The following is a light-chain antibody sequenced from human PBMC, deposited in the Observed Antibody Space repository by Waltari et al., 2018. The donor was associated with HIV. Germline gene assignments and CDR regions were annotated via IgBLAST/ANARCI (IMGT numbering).Light chain of an antibody. V-gene: IGKV1-39*01. CDR3: QQSYFNPIT. Sequence: DIQMTQSPSSLSASVGDRVTITCRASQGVSRYLHWYQQRPGKAPKLLIYDASSLQSGVPSRFSGSGSGTDFTLTISSLQPEDFATYYCQQSYFNPITFGQGTRLEIK. J-gene: IGKJ5*01. CDR2: DAS. CDR1: QGVSRY.